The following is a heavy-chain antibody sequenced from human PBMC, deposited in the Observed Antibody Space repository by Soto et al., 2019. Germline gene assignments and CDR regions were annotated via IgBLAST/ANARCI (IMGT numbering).Heavy chain of an antibody. V-gene: IGHV3-23*01. D-gene: IGHD1-26*01. CDR2: ISGSGGSM. CDR3: AKDWGRGGATADYYYALDV. J-gene: IGHJ6*02. CDR1: GFTFNIYA. Sequence: PGGSLRLSCAASGFTFNIYAMSWVRQAPGKGLEWVSIISGSGGSMYYADSVKGRFTISRDNPKNTVYLQMNTLRAEDTAVYYCAKDWGRGGATADYYYALDVWGQGTTVTVSS.